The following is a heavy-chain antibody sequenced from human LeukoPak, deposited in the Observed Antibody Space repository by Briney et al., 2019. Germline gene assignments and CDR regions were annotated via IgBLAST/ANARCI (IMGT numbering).Heavy chain of an antibody. CDR1: GYTFTGYY. J-gene: IGHJ4*02. CDR3: ARDWGYSGYVDFDY. V-gene: IGHV1-2*02. D-gene: IGHD5-12*01. Sequence: ASVKVSCKASGYTFTGYYMHWVRQAPGQGLEWMGWINPNSGGTNYAQKLQGRVTMTTDTSTSTAYMELRSLRSDDTAVYYCARDWGYSGYVDFDYWGQGTLVTVSS. CDR2: INPNSGGT.